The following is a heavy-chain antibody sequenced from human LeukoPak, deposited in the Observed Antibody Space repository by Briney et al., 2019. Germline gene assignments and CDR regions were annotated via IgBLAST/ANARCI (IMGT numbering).Heavy chain of an antibody. CDR3: ARMGITPDYYYYYMDV. CDR2: IIPNFGTP. Sequence: SVKVSCKASGGTFSSYTISWVRQAPGQGLEWMGGIIPNFGTPNYAQKFQGRVTITADKSTSTAYMELSSLRSEDTAVYYCARMGITPDYYYYYMDVWGKGTTVTVSS. V-gene: IGHV1-69*06. CDR1: GGTFSSYT. D-gene: IGHD1-14*01. J-gene: IGHJ6*03.